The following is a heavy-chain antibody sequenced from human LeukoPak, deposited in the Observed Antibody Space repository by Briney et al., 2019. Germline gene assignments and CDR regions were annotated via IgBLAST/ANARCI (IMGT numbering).Heavy chain of an antibody. CDR3: ARVYGDSTGVDY. CDR1: GGSISSGIYY. D-gene: IGHD4-17*01. CDR2: IYTSGST. Sequence: PSETLSLTCTVSGGSISSGIYYWSWIRQPAGKGLEWIGRIYTSGSTNYNPSLKSRVTISVDTSKNQFSLKLSSVTAADTAVYYCARVYGDSTGVDYWGQGTLVTVSS. V-gene: IGHV4-61*02. J-gene: IGHJ4*02.